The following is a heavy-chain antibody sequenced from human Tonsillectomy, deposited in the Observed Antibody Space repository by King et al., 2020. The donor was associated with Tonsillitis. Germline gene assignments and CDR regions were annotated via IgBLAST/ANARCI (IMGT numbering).Heavy chain of an antibody. D-gene: IGHD3-16*01. V-gene: IGHV4-31*03. J-gene: IGHJ5*02. CDR3: GRYEGGVFDP. Sequence: HVQLQESGPGLVKPSQTLSLTCTVSGGSISGGDYFLSWIRQHPGKGLEWIGYIHYSVRTYSNPSLTSRLTILVDTSQHQFSLKLSSVAAADTAVYYCGRYEGGVFDPWGQGTLVTVSS. CDR2: IHYSVRT. CDR1: GGSISGGDYF.